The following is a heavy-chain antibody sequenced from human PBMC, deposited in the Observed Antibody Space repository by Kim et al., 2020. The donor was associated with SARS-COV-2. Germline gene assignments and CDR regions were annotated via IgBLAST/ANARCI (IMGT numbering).Heavy chain of an antibody. CDR2: T. J-gene: IGHJ4*02. CDR3: ARYSSGWFFDY. D-gene: IGHD6-19*01. Sequence: TNYNPPLKSRVTISVDTSKTQFSLKLSSVTAADTAVYYCARYSSGWFFDYWGQGTLVTVSS. V-gene: IGHV4-59*01.